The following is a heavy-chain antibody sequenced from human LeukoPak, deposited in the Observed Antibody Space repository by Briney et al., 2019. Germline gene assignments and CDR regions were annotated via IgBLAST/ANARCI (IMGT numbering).Heavy chain of an antibody. Sequence: PGGSLRLPCAASGFTFSSSTMGWVRQAPGQGLQWVSAVVGSATMTSYADSVRGRFTISRDNSKNTLSLQMNSLRAEDTAVYYCAKAYDYGGKGPSPFDYWGQGTLVTISS. V-gene: IGHV3-23*01. CDR3: AKAYDYGGKGPSPFDY. J-gene: IGHJ4*02. D-gene: IGHD4-23*01. CDR2: VVGSATMT. CDR1: GFTFSSST.